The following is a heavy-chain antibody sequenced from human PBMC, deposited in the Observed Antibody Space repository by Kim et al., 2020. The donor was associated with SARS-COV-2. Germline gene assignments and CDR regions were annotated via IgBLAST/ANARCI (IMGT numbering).Heavy chain of an antibody. V-gene: IGHV3-11*04. CDR3: ARDRKQSSSIAMDV. Sequence: GGSLRLSCAASGFTFSDHYMSWIRQAPGKGLECISYITSTGNGNYYADSVKGRFTISRDNTKNSLYLQLDSLRVEDTAVYYCARDRKQSSSIAMDVW. D-gene: IGHD6-19*01. CDR2: ITSTGNGN. CDR1: GFTFSDHY. J-gene: IGHJ6*01.